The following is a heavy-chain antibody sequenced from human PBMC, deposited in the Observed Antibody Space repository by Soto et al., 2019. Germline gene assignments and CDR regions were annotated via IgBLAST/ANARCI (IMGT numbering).Heavy chain of an antibody. V-gene: IGHV3-33*01. CDR3: ARRSHHNGADYYGLDV. Sequence: QVHLAESGGGVVQPGTSLRISCVASEFSFSTYAMHWVRQAPGKGLEWLGLIWYDGSKEYYADSVRGRFTISRDNSKNTLYLQMGSPRGNDTAVYFCARRSHHNGADYYGLDVWGQGTTVTVSS. D-gene: IGHD1-1*01. CDR2: IWYDGSKE. CDR1: EFSFSTYA. J-gene: IGHJ6*02.